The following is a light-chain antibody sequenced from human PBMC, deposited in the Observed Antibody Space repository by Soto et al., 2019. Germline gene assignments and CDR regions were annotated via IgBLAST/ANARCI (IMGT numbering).Light chain of an antibody. V-gene: IGLV1-40*01. CDR1: SSNIGAGYH. CDR3: QSYDSGLKV. J-gene: IGLJ2*01. CDR2: GDT. Sequence: QLVLTQPPSVSGAPGQRVTISCTGSSSNIGAGYHVHWYQHLPGTAPKLLIYGDTNRPSGVPDRFSVSKSGTSAFLAITGLQAEDEADYYCQSYDSGLKVFGGGTKLTVL.